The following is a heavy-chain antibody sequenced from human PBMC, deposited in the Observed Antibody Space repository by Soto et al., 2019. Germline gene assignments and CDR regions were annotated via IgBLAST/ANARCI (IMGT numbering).Heavy chain of an antibody. CDR3: GRGLNGYLYYFDY. CDR2: INAGNGNT. V-gene: IGHV1-3*01. CDR1: GYTFTSYA. Sequence: ASVKVSCKASGYTFTSYAMHWVRQAPGQRLEWMGWINAGNGNTKYSQKFQGRVTITRDTSASTAYMELSSLRSEDTAVYYCGRGLNGYLYYFDYWGQGTLVTVSS. J-gene: IGHJ4*02. D-gene: IGHD5-18*01.